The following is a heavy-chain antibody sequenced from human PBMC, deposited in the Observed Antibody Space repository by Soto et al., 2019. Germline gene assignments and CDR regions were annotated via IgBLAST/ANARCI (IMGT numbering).Heavy chain of an antibody. D-gene: IGHD2-2*01. J-gene: IGHJ4*02. Sequence: EVQLLESGGALVQPGGSLRLSCGASGFTFSSYAMSWVRQAPGKGLEWGSAISGSGGNTYHADSVKGRFSISRDNSKNTLYLQMNSLRAEDTALYYCAKDSGGFCSTISCYYFDYWGQGTLVTVSS. CDR3: AKDSGGFCSTISCYYFDY. V-gene: IGHV3-23*01. CDR2: ISGSGGNT. CDR1: GFTFSSYA.